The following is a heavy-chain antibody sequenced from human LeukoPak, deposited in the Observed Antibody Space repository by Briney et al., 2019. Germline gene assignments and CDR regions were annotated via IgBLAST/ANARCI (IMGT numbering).Heavy chain of an antibody. CDR2: INGDGRNI. CDR1: GFTFSSYW. V-gene: IGHV3-74*01. D-gene: IGHD3-9*01. CDR3: TRDLMDYDVSTGLHHYYMDV. Sequence: GGSLRLSCLASGFTFSSYWMHWVRQDPRKGLVWVSRINGDGRNINYADSVRGRFTISRDNAKNTLYLQMNTRRVEDMAVYYCTRDLMDYDVSTGLHHYYMDVWGQGTTVTVSS. J-gene: IGHJ6*02.